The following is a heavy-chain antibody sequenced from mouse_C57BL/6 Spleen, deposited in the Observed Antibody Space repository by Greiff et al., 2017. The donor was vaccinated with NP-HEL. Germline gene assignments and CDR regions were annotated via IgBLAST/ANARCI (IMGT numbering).Heavy chain of an antibody. Sequence: QVQLQQSGAELVRPGTSVKVSCKASGYAFTNYLIEWVKQRPGQGLEWIGVINPGSGGTNYNEKFKGKATLTADKSSSTAYMQLSSLTSEDSAVYFCARLGPLFDYWGQGTTLTVSS. J-gene: IGHJ2*01. CDR2: INPGSGGT. CDR3: ARLGPLFDY. D-gene: IGHD4-1*01. V-gene: IGHV1-54*01. CDR1: GYAFTNYL.